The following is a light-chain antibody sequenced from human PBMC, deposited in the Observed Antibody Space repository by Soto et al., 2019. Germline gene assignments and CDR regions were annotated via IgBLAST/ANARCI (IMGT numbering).Light chain of an antibody. J-gene: IGKJ4*01. Sequence: EIPMNQSPSSLSASVGGRFTLTCRAGQDIDFYLNWYQHKLGKAPKXXSYAASTLQAGVPSRFSGSGSGTDFTLTITSLKPEDLATYYCQQSFSNPLTFGGGTKVDIK. V-gene: IGKV1-39*01. CDR2: AAS. CDR1: QDIDFY. CDR3: QQSFSNPLT.